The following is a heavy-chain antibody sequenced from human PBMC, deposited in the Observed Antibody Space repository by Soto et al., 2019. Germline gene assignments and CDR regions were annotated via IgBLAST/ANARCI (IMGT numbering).Heavy chain of an antibody. CDR1: EFPFTHAW. CDR2: IKSKTDGGTA. Sequence: EVQLVESGGGLVKPGGSLTLSCVTSEFPFTHAWMSWVRQVPGKVLEWVGRIKSKTDGGTADYAAPVKGRVTMSRDDSKNTLYLQINSLKSEDTAIYYCTTYMMYSSVDYWGQGTLVTVSS. J-gene: IGHJ4*02. D-gene: IGHD2-8*01. CDR3: TTYMMYSSVDY. V-gene: IGHV3-15*01.